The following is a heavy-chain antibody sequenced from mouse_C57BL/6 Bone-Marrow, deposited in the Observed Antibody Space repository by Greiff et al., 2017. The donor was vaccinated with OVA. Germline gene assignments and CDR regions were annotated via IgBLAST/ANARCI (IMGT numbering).Heavy chain of an antibody. V-gene: IGHV5-4*01. CDR3: ARVDYGYDEAY. D-gene: IGHD2-2*01. J-gene: IGHJ3*01. Sequence: VQLKESGGGLVKPGGSLKLSCAASGFTFSSYAMSWVRQTPEKRLEWVATISDGGSYTYYPDNVKGRFTISRDNAKNNLYLQMSHLKSEDTAMYYCARVDYGYDEAYWGQGTLVTVSA. CDR2: ISDGGSYT. CDR1: GFTFSSYA.